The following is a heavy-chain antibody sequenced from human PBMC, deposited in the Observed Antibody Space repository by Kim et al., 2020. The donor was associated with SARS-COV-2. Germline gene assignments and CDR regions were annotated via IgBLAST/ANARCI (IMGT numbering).Heavy chain of an antibody. D-gene: IGHD3-9*01. J-gene: IGHJ4*02. CDR3: AKAEPYYDILTGFDY. CDR2: ISGVGGST. CDR1: GFTFDDYA. Sequence: GGSLRLSCAASGFTFDDYAMHWVRQAPGKGLEWVSLISGVGGSTYYADSVKGRSTISRDNSKNSLYLQMNSLRTEDTALYYCAKAEPYYDILTGFDYWGQGTLVTVSS. V-gene: IGHV3-43*02.